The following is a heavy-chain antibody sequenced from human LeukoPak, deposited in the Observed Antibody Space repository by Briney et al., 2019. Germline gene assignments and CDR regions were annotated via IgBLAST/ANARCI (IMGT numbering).Heavy chain of an antibody. CDR2: IKNRPDGGTT. V-gene: IGHV3-15*01. J-gene: IGHJ4*02. CDR1: GFTFSEAW. Sequence: GGSLRLSCAASGFTFSEAWMNWVRQAPGKRLEWVGHIKNRPDGGTTDYAAPVKGRFTISRDDSKNTLYLQMNGLKTEDTAVYYCTTDIWTYSARDYWGQGTLVTVSS. CDR3: TTDIWTYSARDY. D-gene: IGHD3/OR15-3a*01.